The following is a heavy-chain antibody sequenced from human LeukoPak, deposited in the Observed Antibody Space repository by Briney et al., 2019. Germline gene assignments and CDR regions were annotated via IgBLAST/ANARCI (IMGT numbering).Heavy chain of an antibody. CDR3: ARVIYGGNSAFDI. J-gene: IGHJ3*02. V-gene: IGHV1-18*01. CDR2: ISAYNGNT. CDR1: GYTLTELS. D-gene: IGHD4-23*01. Sequence: ASVKVSCKVSGYTLTELSMHWVRQAPGKGLEWMGWISAYNGNTNYAQKLQGRVTMTTDTSTSTAYMELRSLRSDDTAVYYCARVIYGGNSAFDIWGQGTMVTVSS.